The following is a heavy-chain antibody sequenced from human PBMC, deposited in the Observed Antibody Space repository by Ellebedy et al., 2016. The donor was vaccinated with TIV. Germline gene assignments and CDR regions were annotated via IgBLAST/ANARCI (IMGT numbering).Heavy chain of an antibody. CDR2: IEDAWTES. V-gene: IGHV3-7*03. Sequence: GESLKISCAASGFTFNNYWMTWVRQAPGKGLEWEASIEDAWTESYSVDYAEGRFIISRENAKNSLYLRINNPRDEDTAVYYCARRGSRYWHFDLWGRGTQVIVSS. CDR3: ARRGSRYWHFDL. J-gene: IGHJ2*01. CDR1: GFTFNNYW. D-gene: IGHD1-1*01.